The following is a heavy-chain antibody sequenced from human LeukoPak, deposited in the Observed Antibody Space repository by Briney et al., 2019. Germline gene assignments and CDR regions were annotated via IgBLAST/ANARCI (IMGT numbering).Heavy chain of an antibody. Sequence: SETLSLTCTVSGGSISSYYWSWIRQPPGKGLEWIGYIYYSGSTNYNPSLKSRVTISVDTSKNQFSLKLSSVTAADTAVYYCARDGGRGLDYWGQGTLVTVSS. V-gene: IGHV4-59*01. D-gene: IGHD3-10*01. CDR1: GGSISSYY. CDR2: IYYSGST. CDR3: ARDGGRGLDY. J-gene: IGHJ4*02.